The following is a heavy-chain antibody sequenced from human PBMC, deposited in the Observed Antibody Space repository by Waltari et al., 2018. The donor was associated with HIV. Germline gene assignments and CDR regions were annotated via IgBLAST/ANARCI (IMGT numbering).Heavy chain of an antibody. CDR2: ISNDGSKK. Sequence: QVQLVESGGGVVQPGRSLSLSCAASGFTFSSYGMHWVRQAPGKGLGWVGVISNDGSKKYYADSGKDRFTISRDNSKNTLYLQMNSLRAEDTAVYYCAKGGGCSSTSCYCDYWGQGTLVTVSS. J-gene: IGHJ4*02. V-gene: IGHV3-30*18. D-gene: IGHD2-2*01. CDR3: AKGGGCSSTSCYCDY. CDR1: GFTFSSYG.